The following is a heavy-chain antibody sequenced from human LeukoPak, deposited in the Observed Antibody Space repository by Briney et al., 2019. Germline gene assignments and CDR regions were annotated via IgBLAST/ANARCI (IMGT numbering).Heavy chain of an antibody. V-gene: IGHV3-11*01. CDR3: VRARISVAGFFDY. D-gene: IGHD6-19*01. J-gene: IGHJ4*02. CDR2: IGGRGGSI. CDR1: GFTISDYY. Sequence: PGGSLRLSCAASGFTISDYYMSWIRRAPAKGLEWVSYIGGRGGSIYYADSVKGRFTISRDNAKNSLYPQMNSLRVEDTAVYYCVRARISVAGFFDYWGQGALVTVSS.